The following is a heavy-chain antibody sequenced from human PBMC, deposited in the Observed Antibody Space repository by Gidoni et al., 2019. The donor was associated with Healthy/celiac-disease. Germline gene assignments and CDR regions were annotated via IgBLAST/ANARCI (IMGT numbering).Heavy chain of an antibody. V-gene: IGHV4-38-2*02. CDR1: GYSISSGYY. J-gene: IGHJ6*03. D-gene: IGHD2-2*01. Sequence: QVQLQESGPGLVKPSETLSLTCTVSGYSISSGYYWGWIRQPPGKGLEWIGSIYHSGSTYYNPSLKSRVTISVDTSKNQFSLKLSSVTAADTAVYYCASLAGYCSSTSCLGYYYYYMDVWGKGTTVTVSS. CDR2: IYHSGST. CDR3: ASLAGYCSSTSCLGYYYYYMDV.